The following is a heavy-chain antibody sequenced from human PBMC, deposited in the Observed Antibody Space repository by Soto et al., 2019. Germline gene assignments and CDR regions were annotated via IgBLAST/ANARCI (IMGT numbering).Heavy chain of an antibody. CDR2: ISSSGGST. J-gene: IGHJ6*02. Sequence: EVQLLESGGGLVQPGGSLRLSCAASGFTFSSYAMSWVRQAPGKGLEWVSTISSSGGSTYYADSVKGRFTISRDNSKNTLHRQMYSLRAEDTAVYYWAKERGEGYGMDVWGQGTTVTVSS. D-gene: IGHD3-16*01. CDR3: AKERGEGYGMDV. V-gene: IGHV3-23*01. CDR1: GFTFSSYA.